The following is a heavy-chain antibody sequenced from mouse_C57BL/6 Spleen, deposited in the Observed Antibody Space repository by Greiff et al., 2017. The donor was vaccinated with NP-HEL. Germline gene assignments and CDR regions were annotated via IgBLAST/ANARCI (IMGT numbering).Heavy chain of an antibody. CDR3: TRDDYYGNSGFAY. Sequence: DVKLVEVGEGLVKPGGSLKLSCAASGFTFSSYALSWVRQTPEKRLAWVAYISSGGDYIYYADTVKGRFTISRDNARNTLYLQMSSLKSEDTAMYYCTRDDYYGNSGFAYWGQGTLVTVSA. CDR2: ISSGGDYI. J-gene: IGHJ3*01. CDR1: GFTFSSYA. V-gene: IGHV5-9-1*02. D-gene: IGHD2-1*01.